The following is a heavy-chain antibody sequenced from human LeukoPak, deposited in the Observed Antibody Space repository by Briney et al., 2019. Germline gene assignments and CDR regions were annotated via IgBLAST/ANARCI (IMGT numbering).Heavy chain of an antibody. CDR3: ARGRGSWYGVYFDY. J-gene: IGHJ4*02. D-gene: IGHD6-13*01. V-gene: IGHV3-30-3*01. CDR2: ISYDGSNK. Sequence: GGSLRLSCAASGFTFSSCAMHWVRQAPGKGLERVAVISYDGSNKYCADSVKGRLTISRDNSKNTLYLQMNSLRAEDTAVYYCARGRGSWYGVYFDYWGQGTLVTVSS. CDR1: GFTFSSCA.